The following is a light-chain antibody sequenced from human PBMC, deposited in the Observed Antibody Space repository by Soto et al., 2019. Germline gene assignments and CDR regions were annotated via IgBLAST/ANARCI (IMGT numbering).Light chain of an antibody. V-gene: IGKV1-5*03. Sequence: DLQMTQSPSTLSASVGDRVTITCRASQSISSWLAWYQQKPGKAPKILIYKASTLQSGVPSRFSGSGSGTEFTLTISSLQPDDFAIYYCQQYFSWWTFGQGTTVEIK. J-gene: IGKJ1*01. CDR1: QSISSW. CDR2: KAS. CDR3: QQYFSWWT.